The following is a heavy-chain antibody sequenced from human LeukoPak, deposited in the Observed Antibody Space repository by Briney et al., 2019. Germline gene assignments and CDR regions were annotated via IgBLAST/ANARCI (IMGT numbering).Heavy chain of an antibody. CDR2: IYYSGST. J-gene: IGHJ4*02. D-gene: IGHD3-22*01. Sequence: PSETLSLTCTVSGGSISSGDYYWSWIRQPPGKGLEWIGYIYYSGSTYYNPSLKSRVTISVDTSKNQFSLKLSSVTAADTAVYYCARDLTYYYDSSGFGYWGQGTLVTVSS. CDR1: GGSISSGDYY. CDR3: ARDLTYYYDSSGFGY. V-gene: IGHV4-30-4*01.